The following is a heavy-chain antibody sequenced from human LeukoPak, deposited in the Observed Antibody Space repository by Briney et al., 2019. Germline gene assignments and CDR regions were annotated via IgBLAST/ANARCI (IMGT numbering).Heavy chain of an antibody. CDR2: IWPSGST. CDR1: GGSISSGPYF. V-gene: IGHV4-30-2*06. Sequence: SQTLSLTCSVSGGSISSGPYFWSWIRQSPGQGLEWIGYIWPSGSTNYNPSLKSRVTISVDTSKNQFSLKLSSVTAADTAVYYCASDSSGYNAFDIWGQGTMVTVSS. D-gene: IGHD3-22*01. J-gene: IGHJ3*02. CDR3: ASDSSGYNAFDI.